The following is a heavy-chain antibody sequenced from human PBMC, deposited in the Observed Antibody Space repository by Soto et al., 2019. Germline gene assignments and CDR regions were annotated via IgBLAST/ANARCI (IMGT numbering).Heavy chain of an antibody. Sequence: GGSLRLSCAASGFTFSSYGMHWVRQAPGKGLEWVAVIWYDGSNKYYADSVKGRFTISRDNSKNTLYLQMNSLRAEDTAVYYCARGMVAATLIYYYYGMDVWGQGTTVTVSS. D-gene: IGHD2-15*01. CDR2: IWYDGSNK. CDR3: ARGMVAATLIYYYYGMDV. V-gene: IGHV3-33*01. CDR1: GFTFSSYG. J-gene: IGHJ6*02.